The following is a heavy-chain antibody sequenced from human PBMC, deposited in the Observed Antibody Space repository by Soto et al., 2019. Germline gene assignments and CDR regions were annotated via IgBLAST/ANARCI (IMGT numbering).Heavy chain of an antibody. CDR2: VYWNDER. CDR1: GFSLTTTGVG. J-gene: IGHJ4*02. CDR3: AHYDSSGYFSHFDS. D-gene: IGHD3-22*01. Sequence: QIALQESGPTVVKPTQTLTLTYTFSGFSLTTTGVGVGWIRHAPGKALEWLAMVYWNDERRYSPSLKSRLTITPDTSKNQVVLTMTYMDPVDTATYFCAHYDSSGYFSHFDSWGQGTLVTVSS. V-gene: IGHV2-5*01.